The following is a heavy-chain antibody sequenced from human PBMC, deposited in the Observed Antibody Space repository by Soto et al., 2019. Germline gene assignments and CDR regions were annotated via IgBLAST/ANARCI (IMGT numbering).Heavy chain of an antibody. V-gene: IGHV3-33*01. Sequence: GGSLRLSCAASGFTFSSYGMHWVRQAPGKGLEWVAVIWYDGSNKYYADSVKGRFTISRDNSKNTLYLQMNSLRAEDTAVYYCARDRYSGSSGYYGDFDYWGQGTLVTVSS. CDR2: IWYDGSNK. CDR3: ARDRYSGSSGYYGDFDY. CDR1: GFTFSSYG. J-gene: IGHJ4*02. D-gene: IGHD3-22*01.